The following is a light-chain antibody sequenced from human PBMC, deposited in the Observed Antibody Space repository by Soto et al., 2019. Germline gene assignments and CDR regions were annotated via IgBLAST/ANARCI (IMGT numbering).Light chain of an antibody. CDR1: QSVSSTS. CDR3: QQYDSSVWT. J-gene: IGKJ1*01. CDR2: GVS. V-gene: IGKV3-20*01. Sequence: TLSCRASQSVSSTSLAWYQQKPGQAPRLLKYGVSSRATGIPDRFSDSGSGTDFTLTINRLEPEDFAVYFCQQYDSSVWTFGQGTKVDIK.